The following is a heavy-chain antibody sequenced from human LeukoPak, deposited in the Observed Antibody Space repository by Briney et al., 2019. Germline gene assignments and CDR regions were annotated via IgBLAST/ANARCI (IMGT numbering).Heavy chain of an antibody. Sequence: GGSLRLSCAAPGFTSSSYAMSWVRQAPGKGLEWVSAISGSGGSTYYADSVKGRFTISRDNSKNTLYLQMNSLRAEDTAVYYCAKGSTVTLYYYYYGMDVWGQGTTVTVSS. CDR1: GFTSSSYA. J-gene: IGHJ6*02. D-gene: IGHD4-17*01. CDR2: ISGSGGST. CDR3: AKGSTVTLYYYYYGMDV. V-gene: IGHV3-23*01.